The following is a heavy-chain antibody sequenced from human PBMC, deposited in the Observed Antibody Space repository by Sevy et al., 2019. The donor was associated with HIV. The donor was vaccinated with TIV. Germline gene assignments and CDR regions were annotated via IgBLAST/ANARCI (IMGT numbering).Heavy chain of an antibody. V-gene: IGHV4-38-2*01. CDR2: ISHTGNT. CDR3: ARLDWFGKPIHRYFEY. CDR1: GYFIVNGFH. J-gene: IGHJ4*02. D-gene: IGHD3-10*01. Sequence: SETLSLTCEVSGYFIVNGFHWGWVRQTPVKGLEWIGTISHTGNTDYNPSLSSRVTISVDTSKNHFSLQLTSVTAADTAVYYCARLDWFGKPIHRYFEYWGQGSQVTVSS.